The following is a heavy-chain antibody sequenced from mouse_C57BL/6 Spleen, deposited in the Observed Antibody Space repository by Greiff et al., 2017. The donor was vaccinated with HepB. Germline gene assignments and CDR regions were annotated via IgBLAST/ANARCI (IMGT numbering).Heavy chain of an antibody. CDR1: GYTFTSYW. D-gene: IGHD1-1*01. CDR3: ARYNYGSPFDY. CDR2: IDPPDSYT. J-gene: IGHJ2*01. V-gene: IGHV1-69*01. Sequence: QVQLQQSGAELVMPGASVKLSCKASGYTFTSYWMHWVKQRPGQGLEWIGEIDPPDSYTNYNQKFKGKSTLTVDKSSSTAYMQLSSLTSEDSAVYYCARYNYGSPFDYWGQGTTLTVSS.